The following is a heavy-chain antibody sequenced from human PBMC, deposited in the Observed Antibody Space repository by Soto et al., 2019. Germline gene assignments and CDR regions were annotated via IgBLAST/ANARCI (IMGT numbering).Heavy chain of an antibody. V-gene: IGHV3-74*01. J-gene: IGHJ4*02. CDR2: TNSDGSST. CDR1: GFTFSSYW. D-gene: IGHD4-17*01. Sequence: EVQLVESGGGLVQPGESLRLSCAASGFTFSSYWMHWVRQAPGKGLVWVLRTNSDGSSTRYADSVKGRFTISRDNAKNTLYLQMNSLRAEDTAVYYCARIKGSSVTTIDYWGQGTLVTVSS. CDR3: ARIKGSSVTTIDY.